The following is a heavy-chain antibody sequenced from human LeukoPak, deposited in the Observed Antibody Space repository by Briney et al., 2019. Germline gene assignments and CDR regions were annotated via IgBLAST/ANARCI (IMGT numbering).Heavy chain of an antibody. J-gene: IGHJ5*02. V-gene: IGHV3-23*01. CDR3: AKDGSIAAAVPGDWFDP. CDR1: GFTFSSYA. Sequence: PGGSLRLSCAASGFTFSSYAMSWVRQAPGKGLEWVSAISGSGGSTYYADSVKGRFTISRDNSKNTLYLQMNSLRAEDTAVYCCAKDGSIAAAVPGDWFDPWGQGTLVTVSS. CDR2: ISGSGGST. D-gene: IGHD6-13*01.